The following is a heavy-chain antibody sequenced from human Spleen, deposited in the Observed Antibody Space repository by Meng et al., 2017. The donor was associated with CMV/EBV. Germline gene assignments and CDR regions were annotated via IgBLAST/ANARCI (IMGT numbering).Heavy chain of an antibody. CDR1: GDSINSSNYY. CDR2: IYYSGSN. Sequence: SETLSLTCTVSGDSINSSNYYWGWIRQPPGKGLEWIGRIYYSGSNYYNPSLKSRVTISVDTSKNQFSLKLSSVTAADTAVYYCARQSIAAREGFDYWGQGTLVTVSS. D-gene: IGHD6-6*01. V-gene: IGHV4-39*01. CDR3: ARQSIAAREGFDY. J-gene: IGHJ4*02.